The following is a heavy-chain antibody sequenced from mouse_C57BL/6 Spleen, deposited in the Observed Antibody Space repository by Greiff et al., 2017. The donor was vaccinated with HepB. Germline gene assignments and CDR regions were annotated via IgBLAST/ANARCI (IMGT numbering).Heavy chain of an antibody. V-gene: IGHV1-76*01. Sequence: QVQLQQSGAELVRPGASVKLSCKASGYTFTDYYINWVKQRPGQGLEWIARIYPGSGNTYYNEKFKGKATLTAEKSSSTAYMQLSSLTSEDSAAYFCARGGLYDSYWYFDVWGTGTTVTVSS. CDR2: IYPGSGNT. J-gene: IGHJ1*03. D-gene: IGHD2-3*01. CDR1: GYTFTDYY. CDR3: ARGGLYDSYWYFDV.